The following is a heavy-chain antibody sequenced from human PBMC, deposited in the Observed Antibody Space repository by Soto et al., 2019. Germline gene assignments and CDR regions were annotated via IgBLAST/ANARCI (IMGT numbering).Heavy chain of an antibody. CDR2: IVVGSGNT. V-gene: IGHV1-58*02. CDR3: AARPTTKSSLYYFDY. J-gene: IGHJ4*02. D-gene: IGHD4-17*01. CDR1: GFTFTSSA. Sequence: ASVKDSCKASGFTFTSSAMQWVRQARGQRLEWIGWIVVGSGNTNYAQKFQERVTITRDMSTSTAYMELSSLRSEDTAVYYCAARPTTKSSLYYFDYWGQGTLVTVSS.